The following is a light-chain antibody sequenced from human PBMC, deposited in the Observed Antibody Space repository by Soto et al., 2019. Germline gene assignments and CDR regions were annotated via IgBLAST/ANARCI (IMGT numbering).Light chain of an antibody. CDR3: QQYGSSPIT. V-gene: IGKV3-20*01. Sequence: EIVLTQSPGTLSLSPGERATPSCRASQSVSSSSLAWYQQKPGQAPRPLIYGASSRATGIPGRFSGSGSGTDFTLTSSRLEPEDFAVYYCQQYGSSPITFGQGTRLEMK. CDR2: GAS. J-gene: IGKJ5*01. CDR1: QSVSSSS.